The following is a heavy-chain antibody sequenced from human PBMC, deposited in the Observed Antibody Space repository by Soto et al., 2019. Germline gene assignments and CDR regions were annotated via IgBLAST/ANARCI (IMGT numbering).Heavy chain of an antibody. CDR1: G. Sequence: GGHRILKKPDKGLEWVQVIWYDGSNKYYADSVKGRFTISRDNSKNTLYLQMNSLRAEDTAVYYCARERSYYDFRSGSLYYYYGIGVCGQGPMGT. CDR3: ARERSYYDFRSGSLYYYYGIGV. CDR2: IWYDGSNK. J-gene: IGHJ6*02. V-gene: IGHV3-33*01. D-gene: IGHD3-3*01.